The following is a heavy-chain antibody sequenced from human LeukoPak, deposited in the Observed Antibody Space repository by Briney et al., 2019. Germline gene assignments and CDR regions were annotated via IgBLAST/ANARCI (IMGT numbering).Heavy chain of an antibody. D-gene: IGHD5-18*01. CDR1: GFTVSSNY. V-gene: IGHV3-66*04. Sequence: PGGSLRLSCAASGFTVSSNYMSWVRQAPGKGLEWVSVIYSGGYTYYADSVKGRFTISRDNSKNTLYLQMNSLRAEDTAVYYCARLVDTAMVMYSFDYWGQGTLVTVSS. J-gene: IGHJ4*02. CDR2: IYSGGYT. CDR3: ARLVDTAMVMYSFDY.